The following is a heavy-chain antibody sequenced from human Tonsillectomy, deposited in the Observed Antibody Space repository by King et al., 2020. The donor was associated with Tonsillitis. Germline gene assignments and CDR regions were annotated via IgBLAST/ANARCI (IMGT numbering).Heavy chain of an antibody. CDR2: IRYDGSNK. J-gene: IGHJ3*01. Sequence: QLVQSGGGVVQTGGSLRLPCTASGFTFSTFGMHWVRQAPGKGLEWGAFIRYDGSNKYYVDSVKGRFTISRDNSKNTLYLQMNSLRAEDTAAYYCVAPRSAYSYVFDAFYFWGPGTMVTVSS. D-gene: IGHD5-18*01. CDR1: GFTFSTFG. CDR3: VAPRSAYSYVFDAFYF. V-gene: IGHV3-30*02.